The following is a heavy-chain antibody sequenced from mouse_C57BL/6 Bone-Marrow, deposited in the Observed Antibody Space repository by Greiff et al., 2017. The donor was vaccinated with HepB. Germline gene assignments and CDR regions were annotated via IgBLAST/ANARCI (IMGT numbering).Heavy chain of an antibody. Sequence: VQLQQSGAELVKPGASVKLSCKASGYTFTSYWMQWVKQRPGQGLEWIGEIDPSDSYTNYNQKFKGKATLTVDTSSSTAYMQLSSLTSEDSAVYYCASPVAYWGQGTLVTVSA. CDR2: IDPSDSYT. CDR1: GYTFTSYW. J-gene: IGHJ3*01. CDR3: ASPVAY. V-gene: IGHV1-50*01.